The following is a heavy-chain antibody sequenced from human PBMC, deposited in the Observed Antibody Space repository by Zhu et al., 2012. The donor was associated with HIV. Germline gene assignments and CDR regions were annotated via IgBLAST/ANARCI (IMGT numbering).Heavy chain of an antibody. Sequence: EVQLLESGGGFLQPGGSLRLSCAASGFTFTNYAMSWVRQAPGKGLEWVTAISGSGGSTYYADSVKGRFTISRDNSKNTLYLQMNSLRAEDTAVYYCAKCKAVANWMIGAFDIWGQGRMITVSS. CDR3: AKCKAVANWMIGAFDI. J-gene: IGHJ3*02. D-gene: IGHD6-19*01. V-gene: IGHV3-23*01. CDR1: GFTFTNYA. CDR2: ISGSGGST.